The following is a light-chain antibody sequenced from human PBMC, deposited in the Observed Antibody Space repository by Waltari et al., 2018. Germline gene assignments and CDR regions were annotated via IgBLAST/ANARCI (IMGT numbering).Light chain of an antibody. J-gene: IGLJ2*01. CDR3: SSYISSSTLEL. V-gene: IGLV2-14*03. CDR1: RRAAGAYNY. CDR2: DIS. Sequence: QSALTQPASVSGSPGQSITISCTGTRRAAGAYNYVSWYQQHPGKAPKLMIFDISIRPSGVSNRFSGSKSGNTASLTISGLQAEDEADYYCSSYISSSTLELFGGGTSLTVL.